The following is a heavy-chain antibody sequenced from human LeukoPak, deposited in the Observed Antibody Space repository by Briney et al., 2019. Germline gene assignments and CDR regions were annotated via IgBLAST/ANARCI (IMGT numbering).Heavy chain of an antibody. J-gene: IGHJ6*03. D-gene: IGHD3-3*01. CDR2: IYHSGST. CDR3: ARVAYYDFWSGPFYMDV. CDR1: GYSISSGYY. V-gene: IGHV4-38-2*02. Sequence: TSETLSLTCTVSGYSISSGYYWGWIRQPPGKGLEWIGSIYHSGSTYYNPSLKSRVTISVDSSKNQFSLKLTSVTAADTAVYYCARVAYYDFWSGPFYMDVWGKGTTVTVSS.